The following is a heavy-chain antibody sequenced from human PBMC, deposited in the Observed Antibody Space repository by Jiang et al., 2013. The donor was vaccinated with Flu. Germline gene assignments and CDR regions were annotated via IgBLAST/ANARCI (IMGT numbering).Heavy chain of an antibody. Sequence: GAEVKKPGASVRVSCKASGYTFIDSYVHWVRQAPGQGLEWMGRVNPNSGGTNLAQRFKGRVTMTRDTSTSTVSMELSRLTSDDTAVYYCARDGSPRDEFYYYMDVWGKGTTVTVSS. J-gene: IGHJ6*03. D-gene: IGHD2-2*03. CDR2: VNPNSGGT. CDR3: ARDGSPRDEFYYYMDV. V-gene: IGHV1-2*06. CDR1: GYTFIDSY.